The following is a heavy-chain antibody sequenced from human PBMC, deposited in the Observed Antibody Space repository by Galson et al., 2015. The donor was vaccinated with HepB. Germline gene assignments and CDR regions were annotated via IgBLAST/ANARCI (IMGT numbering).Heavy chain of an antibody. D-gene: IGHD1-26*01. Sequence: SVKVSCKASGYTFTSYGINWVRQAPGQGLEWMGGISPYNGITNYAQRLQGRVTMTTDTSTSTAYMELRSLRSDDTAVYYCAASILGATYFDYWGQGTLVTVSS. V-gene: IGHV1-18*04. CDR2: ISPYNGIT. CDR3: AASILGATYFDY. J-gene: IGHJ4*02. CDR1: GYTFTSYG.